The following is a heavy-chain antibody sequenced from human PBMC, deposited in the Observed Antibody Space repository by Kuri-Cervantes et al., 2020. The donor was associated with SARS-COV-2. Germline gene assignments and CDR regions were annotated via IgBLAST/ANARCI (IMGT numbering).Heavy chain of an antibody. CDR3: ARVRYYDTSDGYYYYYYMDV. CDR1: GDSVSSNSAA. J-gene: IGHJ6*03. V-gene: IGHV6-1*01. Sequence: SETLSLTCAISGDSVSSNSAAWNWIRQSPSRGLEWLGRTYYRSKWYNDYAVSVKSRITINPDTSKNQFSLQLNSVTPEDTAVYYCARVRYYDTSDGYYYYYYMDVWGKGTTVTVSS. D-gene: IGHD3-22*01. CDR2: TYYRSKWYN.